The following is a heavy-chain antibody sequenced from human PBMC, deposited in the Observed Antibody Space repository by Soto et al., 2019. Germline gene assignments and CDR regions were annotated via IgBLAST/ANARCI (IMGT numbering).Heavy chain of an antibody. CDR3: ARVMITFGGVLAGPFDY. CDR2: IYYSGST. CDR1: GGSISSGGYY. V-gene: IGHV4-31*03. J-gene: IGHJ4*02. Sequence: PSETLSLTCTVSGGSISSGGYYWSWIRQHPGKGLEWIGYIYYSGSTYYNPSLKSRVTISVDTSKNQFSLKLSSVTAADTAVYYCARVMITFGGVLAGPFDYWGQGTLVTVSS. D-gene: IGHD3-16*02.